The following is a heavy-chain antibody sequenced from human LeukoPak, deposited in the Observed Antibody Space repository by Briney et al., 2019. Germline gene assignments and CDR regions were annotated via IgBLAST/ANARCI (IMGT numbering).Heavy chain of an antibody. CDR1: GYTFTGYY. D-gene: IGHD5-12*01. Sequence: ASVTVSCKASGYTFTGYYMHWVRQAPGQGLEWMGWINPNSGGTNYAQKFQGRVTMTRDTSISTAYMELSRLRSDDTAVYYCARDIGYVNAFDIWGQGTMVTVSS. CDR2: INPNSGGT. J-gene: IGHJ3*02. V-gene: IGHV1-2*02. CDR3: ARDIGYVNAFDI.